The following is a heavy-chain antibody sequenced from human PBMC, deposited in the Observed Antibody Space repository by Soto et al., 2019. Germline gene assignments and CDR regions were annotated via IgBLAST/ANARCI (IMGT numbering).Heavy chain of an antibody. Sequence: EVQLLESGGGLVQPGGSLRLSCAASGFTFNNYAMSWVRQAPGKGLEWVSGISSRGGSTYYADSVKGRFTITRDNSKNSLYLQMNSLRAEDTAVYYWAGGLYPVFGLVGATTNYYYGMDVWGQGTTVTVSS. CDR3: AGGLYPVFGLVGATTNYYYGMDV. V-gene: IGHV3-23*01. CDR1: GFTFNNYA. CDR2: ISSRGGST. J-gene: IGHJ6*02. D-gene: IGHD1-26*01.